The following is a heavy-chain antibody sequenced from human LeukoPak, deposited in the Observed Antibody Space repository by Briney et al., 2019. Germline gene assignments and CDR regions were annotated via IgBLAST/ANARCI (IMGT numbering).Heavy chain of an antibody. CDR1: GASFSGYY. V-gene: IGHV4-34*01. Sequence: SETLSLTCAVYGASFSGYYWTWIRHTPEKGLEWIGEMNPSGSTNYNPSLKSRVTISVDTSKNQFSLTLSSVTAADTAVYYCARGRQDVTMIVVIMTAVSYYLDVWGKGTTVTVS. CDR3: ARGRQDVTMIVVIMTAVSYYLDV. D-gene: IGHD3-22*01. J-gene: IGHJ6*03. CDR2: MNPSGST.